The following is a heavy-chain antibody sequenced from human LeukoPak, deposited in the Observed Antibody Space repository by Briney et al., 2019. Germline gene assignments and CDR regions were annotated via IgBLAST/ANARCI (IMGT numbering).Heavy chain of an antibody. J-gene: IGHJ4*02. CDR3: ARMGGNYVTDY. Sequence: GGSLRLSCAAPGFTFSSYAMSWVRQAPGKGLEWVANIKQDGSENFSVDSVTGRFTISRDNAKNALYLQMNSLRAEDTAVYYCARMGGNYVTDYWGQGTLVTVSS. V-gene: IGHV3-7*01. CDR2: IKQDGSEN. CDR1: GFTFSSYA. D-gene: IGHD4-11*01.